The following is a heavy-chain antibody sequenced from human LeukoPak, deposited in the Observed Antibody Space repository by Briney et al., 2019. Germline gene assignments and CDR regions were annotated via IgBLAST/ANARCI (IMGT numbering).Heavy chain of an antibody. V-gene: IGHV3-21*01. CDR2: ISSSSNFI. J-gene: IGHJ3*02. D-gene: IGHD4-17*01. CDR1: GFTFSSYS. Sequence: PGGSLRLSCAASGFTFSSYSMNWVRQAPGKGLEWVSSISSSSNFIYYADSVKGRFTISRDNAKNSLYLQMNSLRAEDTAVYYCARAISDYDASDIWGQGTMLTVSS. CDR3: ARAISDYDASDI.